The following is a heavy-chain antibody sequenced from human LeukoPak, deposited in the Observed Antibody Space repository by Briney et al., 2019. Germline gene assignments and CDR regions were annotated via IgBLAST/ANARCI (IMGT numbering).Heavy chain of an antibody. D-gene: IGHD3-10*01. Sequence: ASVKVSCKASGYTFTTYGLSWVRQAPGQGLEWMGWISAYNGNTNYAQKLQGRVTMTTDTSTSTAYMELRSLRSDDTAVYYCARDPYGSGSYYFYYYYYMDVWGKGTTVTVSS. V-gene: IGHV1-18*01. CDR2: ISAYNGNT. CDR1: GYTFTTYG. CDR3: ARDPYGSGSYYFYYYYYMDV. J-gene: IGHJ6*03.